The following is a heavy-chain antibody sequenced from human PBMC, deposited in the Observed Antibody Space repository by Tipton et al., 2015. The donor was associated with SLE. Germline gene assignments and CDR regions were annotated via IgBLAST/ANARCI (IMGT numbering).Heavy chain of an antibody. CDR2: IYYSGTT. V-gene: IGHV4-59*11. J-gene: IGHJ3*02. CDR1: GGSISSHY. D-gene: IGHD3-22*01. CDR3: ARSSSGYRGALDI. Sequence: GLVKPSETLSLTCTVSGGSISSHYWTWIRQPPGKGLEWIGHIYYSGTTNSNPSLKSRVTMSVDTSKNQFSLKLTSVTAADTAIYYCARSSSGYRGALDIWGQGTVVTVSS.